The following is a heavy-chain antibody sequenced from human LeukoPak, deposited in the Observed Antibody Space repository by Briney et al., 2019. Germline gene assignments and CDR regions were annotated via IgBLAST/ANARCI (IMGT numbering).Heavy chain of an antibody. V-gene: IGHV4-34*01. CDR3: ARAEVVVGILWWVQGYYFDY. Sequence: SETLSLTCSVYGGSFSDYYWTWIRQPPGKGLEWIGEINHSGSTKYNPSLKSRVTISVDTSKNQFSLKLSSVTAADTAVYYCARAEVVVGILWWVQGYYFDYWGQGTLVTVSS. CDR1: GGSFSDYY. D-gene: IGHD2-21*01. CDR2: INHSGST. J-gene: IGHJ4*02.